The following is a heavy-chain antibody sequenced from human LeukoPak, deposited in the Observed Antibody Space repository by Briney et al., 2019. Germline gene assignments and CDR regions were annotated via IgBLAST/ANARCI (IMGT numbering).Heavy chain of an antibody. D-gene: IGHD5-18*01. V-gene: IGHV1-69*13. CDR2: IIPIFGTA. J-gene: IGHJ4*02. Sequence: ASVKVSCKASGGTFSSYAISWVRQAPGQGLEWMGGIIPIFGTANYAQKFQGRVTITADESTSTAYMELSSLRSEDTAVYYCARHEKDTAMVFYFDYWGQGTLVTVSS. CDR3: ARHEKDTAMVFYFDY. CDR1: GGTFSSYA.